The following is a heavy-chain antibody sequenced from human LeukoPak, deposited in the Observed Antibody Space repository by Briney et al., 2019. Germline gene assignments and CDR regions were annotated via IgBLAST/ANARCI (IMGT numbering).Heavy chain of an antibody. CDR2: INHSGST. Sequence: PSETLSLTCAVYGGLFSGYYWSWIRQPPGKGLEWIGEINHSGSTNYNPSLKSRVTISVDTSKNQFSLKLSSVTAADTAVYYCRSSSSSGFDYWGQGTLVTVSS. V-gene: IGHV4-34*01. CDR1: GGLFSGYY. D-gene: IGHD6-6*01. CDR3: RSSSSSGFDY. J-gene: IGHJ4*02.